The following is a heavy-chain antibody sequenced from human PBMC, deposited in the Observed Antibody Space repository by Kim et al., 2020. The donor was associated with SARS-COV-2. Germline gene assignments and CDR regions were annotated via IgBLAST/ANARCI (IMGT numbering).Heavy chain of an antibody. CDR1: GGSFSGYY. CDR2: INHSGST. D-gene: IGHD2-15*01. Sequence: SETLSLTCAVYGGSFSGYYWSWIRQPPGKGLEWIGEINHSGSTNYNPSLKSRVTISVDTSKNQFSLKLSSVTAADTAVYYCARGYCSGGSCYSYYYYYYMDVWGKGTTVTVSS. V-gene: IGHV4-34*01. J-gene: IGHJ6*03. CDR3: ARGYCSGGSCYSYYYYYYMDV.